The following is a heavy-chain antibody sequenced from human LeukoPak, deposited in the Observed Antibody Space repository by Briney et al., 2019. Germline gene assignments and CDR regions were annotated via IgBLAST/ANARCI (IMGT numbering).Heavy chain of an antibody. CDR3: AKDHGIAVAGFYY. V-gene: IGHV3-23*01. CDR2: ITGSGGT. CDR1: GFPFISFG. Sequence: GGSLDLSWAAPGFPFISFGMSWVRQAPGKGLEWVSSITGSGGTYYADSVKGPFIVSRDKSRNILYLQMNSLRAEDTAVYYCAKDHGIAVAGFYYWGQGTLVTVSA. D-gene: IGHD6-19*01. J-gene: IGHJ4*02.